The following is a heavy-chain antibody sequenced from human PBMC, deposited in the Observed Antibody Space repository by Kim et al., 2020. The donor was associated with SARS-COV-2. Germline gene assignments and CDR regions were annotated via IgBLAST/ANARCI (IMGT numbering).Heavy chain of an antibody. CDR2: ISASGGST. V-gene: IGHV3-23*01. J-gene: IGHJ6*02. D-gene: IGHD3-10*01. CDR1: GFTFSSYA. Sequence: GGSLRLSCAASGFTFSSYAMSWVRQAPGKGLEWVSGISASGGSTYYADSVKGRFTISRDNSKNTLYLQMNSLRAEDTAVYYCAKRKPFGELFHYYYYYGMDVWGQGTTVTVSS. CDR3: AKRKPFGELFHYYYYYGMDV.